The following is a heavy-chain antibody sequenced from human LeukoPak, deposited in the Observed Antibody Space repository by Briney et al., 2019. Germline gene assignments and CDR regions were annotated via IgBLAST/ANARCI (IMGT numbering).Heavy chain of an antibody. J-gene: IGHJ5*02. CDR2: IHTSGST. CDR1: GGSISSGSHY. V-gene: IGHV4-61*02. CDR3: AREFLLNSLGTTVTINWFDP. D-gene: IGHD4-17*01. Sequence: PSQTLSLTCTVSGGSISSGSHYWSWIRQPAGKGLEWIGRIHTSGSTNYNPSLKSRVTISVDTSKNQFSLKLSSVTAADTAVYYCAREFLLNSLGTTVTINWFDPWGQGTLVTVSS.